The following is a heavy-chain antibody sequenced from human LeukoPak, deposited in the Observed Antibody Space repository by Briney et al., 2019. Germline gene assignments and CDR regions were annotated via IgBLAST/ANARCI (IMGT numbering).Heavy chain of an antibody. Sequence: GESLRLSCAASGFTFDDCTMHWVRQAPGKGLEWVSLISWDGGSTYYADSVKGRFTISRDNSKNSLYLQMNSLRTEDTALYYCAKATSIAARPGAFDIWGQGTTVTVSS. V-gene: IGHV3-43*01. J-gene: IGHJ3*02. CDR2: ISWDGGST. D-gene: IGHD6-6*01. CDR3: AKATSIAARPGAFDI. CDR1: GFTFDDCT.